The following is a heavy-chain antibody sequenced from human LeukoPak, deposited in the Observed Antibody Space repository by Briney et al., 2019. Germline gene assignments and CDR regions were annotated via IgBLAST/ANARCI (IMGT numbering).Heavy chain of an antibody. D-gene: IGHD1-7*01. CDR1: GFTFSSYA. J-gene: IGHJ4*02. Sequence: GGSLRLSCAASGFTFSSYAMSWVRQAPGKGLEWVSAISGSGGSTYYADSVKGRFTISRDNSKNTLYLQMNSLRAEDTAVYCCAKDYLSPGEELLMAGYDYWGQGTLVTVSS. V-gene: IGHV3-23*01. CDR2: ISGSGGST. CDR3: AKDYLSPGEELLMAGYDY.